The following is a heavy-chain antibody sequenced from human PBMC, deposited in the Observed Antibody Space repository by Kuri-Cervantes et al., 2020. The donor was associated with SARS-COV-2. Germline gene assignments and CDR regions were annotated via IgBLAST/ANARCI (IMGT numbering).Heavy chain of an antibody. CDR3: ARAPSGSPTEF. CDR1: GFTFGDYA. V-gene: IGHV3-9*01. J-gene: IGHJ4*02. CDR2: ISWNGGTV. D-gene: IGHD1-26*01. Sequence: GGSLRLSCAASGFTFGDYAMHWVRQAPGKGLEWVSGISWNGGTVGYADSVKGRFTISRDNAKNTLYLQMNSLRVEDTAVYFCARAPSGSPTEFWGQGTLVTVSS.